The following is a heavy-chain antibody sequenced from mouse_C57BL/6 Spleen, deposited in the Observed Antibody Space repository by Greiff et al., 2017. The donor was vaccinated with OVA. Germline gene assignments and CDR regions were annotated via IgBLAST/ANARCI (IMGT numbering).Heavy chain of an antibody. D-gene: IGHD2-2*01. CDR3: ARHYGYDYWYFDV. CDR1: GFTFSDYG. J-gene: IGHJ1*03. CDR2: ISNLAYSI. V-gene: IGHV5-15*01. Sequence: EVQLVESGGGLVQPGGSLKLSCAASGFTFSDYGMAWVRQAPRKGPEWVAFISNLAYSIYYADTVTGRFTISRENAKNTLYLEMSSLRSEDTAMYYCARHYGYDYWYFDVWGTGTTVTVSS.